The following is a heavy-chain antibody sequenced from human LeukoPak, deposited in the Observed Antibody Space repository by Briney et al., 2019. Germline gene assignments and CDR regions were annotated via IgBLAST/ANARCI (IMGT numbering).Heavy chain of an antibody. V-gene: IGHV4-59*01. J-gene: IGHJ3*02. CDR1: GXSISSYY. CDR2: IYYSGST. CDR3: ARDNPDYGGNRDAFDI. Sequence: PSETLSLTCTVSGXSISSYYGSWIRQPPGKGLEWIGYIYYSGSTNYNPSLKSRVTISVDTSKNQFSLKLSSVTAADTAVYYCARDNPDYGGNRDAFDIWGQGTMVTVSS. D-gene: IGHD4-23*01.